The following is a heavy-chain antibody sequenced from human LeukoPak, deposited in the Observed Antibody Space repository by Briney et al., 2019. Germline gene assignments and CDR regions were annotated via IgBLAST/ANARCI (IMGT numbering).Heavy chain of an antibody. Sequence: SDTLSLTCAVYGGSFSGYYWSWIRQPPGKGLYWIGEINHSGSTNYNPSLKSRVTISVDTSKNQFSLKLNSVTAADTAVYYCAREGHSGYDSLDYWGQGTLVTVSS. CDR2: INHSGST. CDR3: AREGHSGYDSLDY. CDR1: GGSFSGYY. J-gene: IGHJ4*02. D-gene: IGHD5-12*01. V-gene: IGHV4-34*01.